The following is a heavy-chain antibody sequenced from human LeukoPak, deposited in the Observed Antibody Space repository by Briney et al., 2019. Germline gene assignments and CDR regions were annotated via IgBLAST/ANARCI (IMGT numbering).Heavy chain of an antibody. Sequence: GGSLRLSCAASGFTFSSYSMNWVRQAPGKGLEWVSSISSSSSYIYYADSVKGRFTISRDNDKNSLYLQMNSLRAEDTAVYYCARDGAYYYDSSGYSHWGQGTLVTVSS. CDR3: ARDGAYYYDSSGYSH. CDR2: ISSSSSYI. J-gene: IGHJ4*02. V-gene: IGHV3-21*01. D-gene: IGHD3-22*01. CDR1: GFTFSSYS.